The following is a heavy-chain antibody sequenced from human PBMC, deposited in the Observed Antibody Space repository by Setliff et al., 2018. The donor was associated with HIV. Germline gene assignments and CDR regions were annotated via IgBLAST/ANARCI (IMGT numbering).Heavy chain of an antibody. D-gene: IGHD3-10*01. Sequence: GESQKISCKGSGFSFTSYWISWVRQMPGKGLEWMGRIDPADSYTHYSTSFQGHITISIDKSISSASLHWGSLSTSDTANYYCARHFGYNPGWFDSWGQGTLVTVSS. J-gene: IGHJ5*01. CDR1: GFSFTSYW. CDR2: IDPADSYT. CDR3: ARHFGYNPGWFDS. V-gene: IGHV5-10-1*01.